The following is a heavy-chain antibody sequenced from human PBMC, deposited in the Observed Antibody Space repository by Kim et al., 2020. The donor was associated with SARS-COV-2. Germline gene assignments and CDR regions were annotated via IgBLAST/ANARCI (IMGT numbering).Heavy chain of an antibody. Sequence: GGSLRLSCAASVFTFSSYGMHWVRQAPGKGLEWVAVISYDGSNKYYADSVKGRFTISRDNSKNTLYLQMNSLRAEDTAVYYCAKDQKYYDFWSGYFSGLDDAKNYYYYGMDVWGQGTTVTVSS. D-gene: IGHD3-3*01. CDR1: VFTFSSYG. J-gene: IGHJ6*02. CDR2: ISYDGSNK. V-gene: IGHV3-30*18. CDR3: AKDQKYYDFWSGYFSGLDDAKNYYYYGMDV.